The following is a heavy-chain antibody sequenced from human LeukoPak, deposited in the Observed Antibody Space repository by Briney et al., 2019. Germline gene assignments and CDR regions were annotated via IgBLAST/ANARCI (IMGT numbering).Heavy chain of an antibody. CDR1: GYTFTSYG. Sequence: EASVKVSCKASGYTFTSYGISWVRQAPGQGLEWMGWISAYNGHTNYAQKLQGRVTMTTDTSTSTAYMELRSLRSDDTAVYYCARGGRWELPRPYAFDIWGQGTMVTVSS. CDR2: ISAYNGHT. CDR3: ARGGRWELPRPYAFDI. D-gene: IGHD1-26*01. V-gene: IGHV1-18*01. J-gene: IGHJ3*02.